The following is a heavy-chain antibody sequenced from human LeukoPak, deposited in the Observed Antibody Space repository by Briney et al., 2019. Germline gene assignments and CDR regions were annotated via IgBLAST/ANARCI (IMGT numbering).Heavy chain of an antibody. CDR3: ARDGNFDY. J-gene: IGHJ4*02. V-gene: IGHV1-2*02. Sequence: ASVKVSCKASGYTFSGHDMHWVRQDPGQGLEWMGWINPDSGGTNSAQKFQGRVTMTRDTSISTAYMELTRLTSDDTAVYYCARDGNFDYWGQGTLVAVSS. CDR1: GYTFSGHD. CDR2: INPDSGGT.